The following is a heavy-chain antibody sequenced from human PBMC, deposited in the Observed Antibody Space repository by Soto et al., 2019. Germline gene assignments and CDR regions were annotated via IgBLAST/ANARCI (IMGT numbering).Heavy chain of an antibody. V-gene: IGHV1-69*13. CDR3: ASHEGALWFGQYNWFDP. CDR1: GGTFSSYA. D-gene: IGHD3-10*01. J-gene: IGHJ5*02. CDR2: IIPIFGTA. Sequence: SVKVSCKASGGTFSSYAISWVRQAPGQGLEWMGGIIPIFGTANYAQKFQGRVTITADESTSTAYMELSSLRSEDTAVYYCASHEGALWFGQYNWFDPWGQGTLVTV.